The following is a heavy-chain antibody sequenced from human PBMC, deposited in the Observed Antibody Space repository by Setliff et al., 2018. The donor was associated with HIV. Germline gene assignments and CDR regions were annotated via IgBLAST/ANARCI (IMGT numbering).Heavy chain of an antibody. J-gene: IGHJ1*01. V-gene: IGHV4-34*01. CDR2: ITPSGAT. Sequence: SETLSLTCAVYGGSVSGHYWGWFRQPPGKGLEWIGEITPSGATNYLPSLKSRVTMSLDTSKNQFSLKMTSVTAADTAVYYCARGPYYYNSSGQISAEYFQHWGQGTLVTVSS. D-gene: IGHD3-22*01. CDR1: GGSVSGHY. CDR3: ARGPYYYNSSGQISAEYFQH.